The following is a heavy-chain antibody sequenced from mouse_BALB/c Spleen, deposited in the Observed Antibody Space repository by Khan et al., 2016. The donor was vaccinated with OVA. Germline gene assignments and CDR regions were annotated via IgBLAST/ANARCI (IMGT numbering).Heavy chain of an antibody. Sequence: QVQLQQSGAELAKPGASVKMSCKASGYTSTSYWMHWVKQRPGQGLEWIGYINPPNGNTKYDPKFQGKATITADTSSNTAYLQLSSLTSEDTAVYYCARMARKWGQCTTLTVSS. V-gene: IGHV1-7*01. CDR3: ARMARK. CDR2: INPPNGNT. CDR1: GYTSTSYW. J-gene: IGHJ2*01.